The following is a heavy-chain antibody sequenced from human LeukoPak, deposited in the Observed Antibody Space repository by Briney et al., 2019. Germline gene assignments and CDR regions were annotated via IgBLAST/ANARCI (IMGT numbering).Heavy chain of an antibody. CDR3: ARRGGRGYFDY. Sequence: SETLSLTCTVSGGSISSNSYYWGWIRQPPGKGLEWIGSIYYSGSTYYIPPLKSRVTISVDTSKNQFSLKLNSVTAADTAVYYCARRGGRGYFDYWGQGTLVTVSS. CDR2: IYYSGST. J-gene: IGHJ4*02. D-gene: IGHD2-15*01. V-gene: IGHV4-39*01. CDR1: GGSISSNSYY.